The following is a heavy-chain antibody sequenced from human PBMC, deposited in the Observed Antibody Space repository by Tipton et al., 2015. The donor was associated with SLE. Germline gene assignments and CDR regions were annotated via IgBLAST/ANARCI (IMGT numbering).Heavy chain of an antibody. CDR3: GRDSRRCNLDI. Sequence: QSGAEVKKPGASVKVSCKASEYTFTEYFLHWVRQAPGQGLEWMGRINPNSGDKNFAQKFQGRVTMTRDTYIGTAYMELSGLRADDTALYYCGRDSRRCNLDIWGQETMIAVSS. CDR1: EYTFTEYF. D-gene: IGHD2/OR15-2a*01. J-gene: IGHJ3*02. CDR2: INPNSGDK. V-gene: IGHV1-2*02.